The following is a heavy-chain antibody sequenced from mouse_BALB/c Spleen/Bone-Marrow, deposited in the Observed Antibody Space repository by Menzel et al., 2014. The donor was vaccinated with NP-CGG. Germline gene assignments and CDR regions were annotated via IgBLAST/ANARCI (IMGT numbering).Heavy chain of an antibody. CDR1: GFNIKDTY. CDR2: IDPANGNT. Sequence: VQLQQSGAELVKPGASVKLSCTASGFNIKDTYMHWVKQRPEQGLEWIGRIDPANGNTKYDPKFQGKATITADTSSNTACLQLSSLTSEDTAVYYCARWEYYAMDDWGQGTSVTVSA. D-gene: IGHD4-1*01. J-gene: IGHJ4*01. V-gene: IGHV14-3*02. CDR3: ARWEYYAMDD.